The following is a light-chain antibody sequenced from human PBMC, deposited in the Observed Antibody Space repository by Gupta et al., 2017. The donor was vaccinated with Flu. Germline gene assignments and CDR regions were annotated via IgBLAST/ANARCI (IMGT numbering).Light chain of an antibody. CDR2: EVS. CDR1: SSDIGNYNS. CDR3: TSYEDVNTLCV. V-gene: IGLV2-18*02. Sequence: QSALTQPPSVSGSPGQAVTISCTGTSSDIGNYNSVSWYQQAPGTAPKLMIFEVSNRPSGVPDRFSGSKSGNTASLTISGLQAEDEGDYYCTSYEDVNTLCVFGAGTKVTVL. J-gene: IGLJ1*01.